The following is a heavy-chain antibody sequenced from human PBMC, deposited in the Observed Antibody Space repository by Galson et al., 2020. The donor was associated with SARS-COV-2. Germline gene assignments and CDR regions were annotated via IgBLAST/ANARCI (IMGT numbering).Heavy chain of an antibody. D-gene: IGHD6-6*01. Sequence: GGSLRLSCAASGFTFDDYGMSWVRQAPGKGLEWVSGINWNGGSTHYADSVKGRFTISRDNAKNPLFLQMNSLRAEDTAFYYWAIERVYVSSGLFGYWGQGTVVTVSS. V-gene: IGHV3-20*04. CDR3: AIERVYVSSGLFGY. CDR2: INWNGGST. CDR1: GFTFDDYG. J-gene: IGHJ4*02.